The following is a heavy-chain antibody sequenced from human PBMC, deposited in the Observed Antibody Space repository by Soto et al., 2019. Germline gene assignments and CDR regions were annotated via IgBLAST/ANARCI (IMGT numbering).Heavy chain of an antibody. D-gene: IGHD3-22*01. CDR3: AKDLPRGDFEYYYHSSGYYPGFDY. J-gene: IGHJ4*02. V-gene: IGHV3-23*01. CDR2: ISGSGGST. Sequence: EVQLLESGGGLVQPGGSLRLSCAASGFTFSSYAMSWVRQAPGKGLEWVSAISGSGGSTYYADSVKGRFTISRDNSKNTLYLQMNSLRAEDTAVYYCAKDLPRGDFEYYYHSSGYYPGFDYWGQGTLVTVSS. CDR1: GFTFSSYA.